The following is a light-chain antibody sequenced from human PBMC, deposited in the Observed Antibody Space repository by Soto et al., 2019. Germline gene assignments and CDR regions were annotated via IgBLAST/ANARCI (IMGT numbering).Light chain of an antibody. Sequence: EIVLTQSPGNLSLSPGERATLWFMASQSVSSSYLAWYQQKPGQAPRLLIYGASSRATGIPDRFSGSGSGTDFTLTISRLEPEDFAVYYCQQYGSSITFGQGTRLEIK. V-gene: IGKV3-20*01. CDR3: QQYGSSIT. CDR1: QSVSSSY. J-gene: IGKJ5*01. CDR2: GAS.